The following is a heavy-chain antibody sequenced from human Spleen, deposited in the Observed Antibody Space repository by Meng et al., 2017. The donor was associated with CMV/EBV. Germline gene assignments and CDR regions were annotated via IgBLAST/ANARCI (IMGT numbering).Heavy chain of an antibody. CDR2: IYYSGST. V-gene: IGHV4-30-4*08. Sequence: SETLSLTCTVSGGSISSGDYYWSWIRQPPGKGLEWIGYIYYSGSTYYNPSLKSRVTISVDTSKNQFSLKLSSVTAADTAVYYCASSTLLYYFDYWGQGTLVTVSS. J-gene: IGHJ4*02. CDR1: GGSISSGDYY. CDR3: ASSTLLYYFDY. D-gene: IGHD2/OR15-2a*01.